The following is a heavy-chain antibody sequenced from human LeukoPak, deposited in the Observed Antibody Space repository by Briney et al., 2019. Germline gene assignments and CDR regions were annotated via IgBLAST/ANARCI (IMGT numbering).Heavy chain of an antibody. CDR3: ARTIRITMVRGTKRDWFDP. V-gene: IGHV5-51*01. CDR1: GYSFTSYW. Sequence: RGESLKISCKGSGYSFTSYWIGWVRQMSGKGLEWMGIIYPGDSDTRYSPSFQGQVTISADKSISTAYLQWSSLKASDTAMYYCARTIRITMVRGTKRDWFDPWGQGTLVTVSS. D-gene: IGHD3-10*01. J-gene: IGHJ5*02. CDR2: IYPGDSDT.